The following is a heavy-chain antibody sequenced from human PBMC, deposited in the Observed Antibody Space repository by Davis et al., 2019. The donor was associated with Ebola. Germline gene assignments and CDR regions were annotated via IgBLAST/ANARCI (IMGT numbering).Heavy chain of an antibody. CDR1: GFTFSDYY. D-gene: IGHD2-21*02. CDR2: ISSSSSYT. CDR3: ARTPKHIVVVTATPSDV. Sequence: GESLKISCAASGFTFSDYYMSWLRQAPGKGLEWVSYISSSSSYTNYADSVKGRFTISRDNAKNSLYLQMNSLRAEDTAVYYCARTPKHIVVVTATPSDVWGQGTTVTVSS. V-gene: IGHV3-11*06. J-gene: IGHJ6*02.